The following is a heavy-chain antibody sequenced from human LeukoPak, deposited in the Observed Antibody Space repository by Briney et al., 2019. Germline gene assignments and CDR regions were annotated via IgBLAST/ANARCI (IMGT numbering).Heavy chain of an antibody. CDR1: GFTFSSYS. V-gene: IGHV3-48*01. CDR3: VRDDDRPDNGLDY. D-gene: IGHD3-22*01. Sequence: GGSLGLSCAASGFTFSSYSMNWVRQAPGKGLEWVAYISTSTTHYADSVRGRFTISRDNAENSLFLHMNSLRADDTAVYYCVRDDDRPDNGLDYWGQGTLVTVSS. CDR2: ISTSTT. J-gene: IGHJ4*02.